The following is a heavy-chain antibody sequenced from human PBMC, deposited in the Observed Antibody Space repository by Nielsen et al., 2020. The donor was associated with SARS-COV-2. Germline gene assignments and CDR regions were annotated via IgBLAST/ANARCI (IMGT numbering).Heavy chain of an antibody. J-gene: IGHJ4*02. V-gene: IGHV1-2*04. CDR3: ARDSWNPPRRYFDY. D-gene: IGHD1-1*01. Sequence: ALVKVSCKASGYTFTGYYMHWVRQAPGQGLEWMGWINPNSGGTNYAQKFQGWVTMTRDTSISTAYMELSRLRSDDTAVYYCARDSWNPPRRYFDYWGQGTLVTVSS. CDR1: GYTFTGYY. CDR2: INPNSGGT.